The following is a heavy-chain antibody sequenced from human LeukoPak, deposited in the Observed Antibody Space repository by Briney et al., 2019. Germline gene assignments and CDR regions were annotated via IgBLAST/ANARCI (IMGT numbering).Heavy chain of an antibody. D-gene: IGHD3-10*01. CDR2: INPNSGGT. CDR3: AREGDLITMVRGVVDY. Sequence: ASVKVSCKASGYTFTGYYMQWVRQAPGQGLEWMGWINPNSGGTNYAQKFQGRVTMTRDTSISTAYMELSRLRSDDTAGYYCAREGDLITMVRGVVDYWGQGTLVTVSS. J-gene: IGHJ4*02. CDR1: GYTFTGYY. V-gene: IGHV1-2*02.